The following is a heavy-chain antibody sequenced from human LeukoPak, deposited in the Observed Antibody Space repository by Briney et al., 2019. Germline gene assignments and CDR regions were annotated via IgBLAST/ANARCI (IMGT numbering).Heavy chain of an antibody. Sequence: SETLSLTCAVYGGSFSGYYWTWIRQPPGKGLEWIGEINHGGSTDYNPSLKSPVTISVDTSKNQFSLKLSSVTAADTAVYYCARRTATKFDYWGQGTLVTVSS. CDR1: GGSFSGYY. V-gene: IGHV4-34*01. CDR3: ARRTATKFDY. J-gene: IGHJ4*02. CDR2: INHGGST. D-gene: IGHD2-21*02.